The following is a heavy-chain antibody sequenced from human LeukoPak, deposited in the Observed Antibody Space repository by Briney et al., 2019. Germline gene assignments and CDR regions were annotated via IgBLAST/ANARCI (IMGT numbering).Heavy chain of an antibody. Sequence: GGSLRLSCAASGFTFSSYGMHWVRQAPGKGLEWVAFIRYDGNNKYYTDSVKGRFTISRDNSKNTLYLQMSSLRTEDTAVYYCAKGGSKFCSSTSCYKDYWGQGTLVTVSS. J-gene: IGHJ4*02. D-gene: IGHD2-2*02. V-gene: IGHV3-30*02. CDR1: GFTFSSYG. CDR2: IRYDGNNK. CDR3: AKGGSKFCSSTSCYKDY.